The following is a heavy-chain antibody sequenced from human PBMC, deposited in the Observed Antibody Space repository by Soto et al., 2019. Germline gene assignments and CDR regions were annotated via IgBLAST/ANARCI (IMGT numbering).Heavy chain of an antibody. Sequence: GESLKISCKGSGYSFTSYWIGWVRQMPGKGLEWMGIIYPGDSDTRYSPSFQGQVTISADKSISTAYLQWSSLKASDTAMYYCARHVTGGRYYGSINWFDPWGQGTLVTVSS. CDR3: ARHVTGGRYYGSINWFDP. D-gene: IGHD3-10*01. CDR2: IYPGDSDT. CDR1: GYSFTSYW. V-gene: IGHV5-51*01. J-gene: IGHJ5*02.